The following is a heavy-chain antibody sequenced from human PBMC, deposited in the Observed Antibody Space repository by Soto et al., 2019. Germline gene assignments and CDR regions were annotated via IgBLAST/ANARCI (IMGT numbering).Heavy chain of an antibody. Sequence: GGSLRLSCAASGFTLSNYAMTWVLQAPGKGLEWVSAISGSGGSTYYADSMKGRFTISRDDSKNTLYLQMNSLRAEDTAVYYCAKFTSSSLVDYYGMDVWGQGTTVTVSS. V-gene: IGHV3-23*01. CDR1: GFTLSNYA. CDR2: ISGSGGST. J-gene: IGHJ6*02. D-gene: IGHD6-6*01. CDR3: AKFTSSSLVDYYGMDV.